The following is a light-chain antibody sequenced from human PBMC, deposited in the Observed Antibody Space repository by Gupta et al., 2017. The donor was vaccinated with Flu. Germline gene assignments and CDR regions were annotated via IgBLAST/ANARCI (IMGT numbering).Light chain of an antibody. CDR1: QSVSSSY. CDR3: QHHGS. Sequence: ELVLTQSPGTLSLSPGERATLSCRASQSVSSSYLAWYQQKPGQAPRLRIYGASSRATGIRDRFSGSGSGTAFTRTISRLEPEDFAVYYCQHHGSFGQGTKLEIK. V-gene: IGKV3-20*01. CDR2: GAS. J-gene: IGKJ2*01.